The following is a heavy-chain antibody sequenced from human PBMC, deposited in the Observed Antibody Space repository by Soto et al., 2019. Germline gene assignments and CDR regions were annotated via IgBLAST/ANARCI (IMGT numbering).Heavy chain of an antibody. CDR2: FDPEDGET. V-gene: IGHV1-24*01. Sequence: ASVKVSCKVSGYTLTELSMHWVRQAPGKGLEWMGGFDPEDGETIYAQKFQARVTMTEDTSTDTAYMELSSLRSEDTAVYYCATAGYYDSSGYYNPDYWGQGTLVTVSS. CDR3: ATAGYYDSSGYYNPDY. D-gene: IGHD3-22*01. J-gene: IGHJ4*02. CDR1: GYTLTELS.